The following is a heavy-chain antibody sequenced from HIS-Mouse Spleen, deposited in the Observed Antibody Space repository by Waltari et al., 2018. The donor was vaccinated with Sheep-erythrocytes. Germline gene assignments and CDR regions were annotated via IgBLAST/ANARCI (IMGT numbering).Heavy chain of an antibody. J-gene: IGHJ4*02. CDR2: ISSSSSYI. D-gene: IGHD1-26*01. CDR1: GFTFSSYS. CDR3: ARVASGATFDY. V-gene: IGHV3-21*01. Sequence: AASGFTFSSYSMNWVRQAPGKGLEWVSSISSSSSYIYYADSGKGRFTISGDNAKNSLYLQMNSLRAEDTAVYYCARVASGATFDYWGQGTLVTVSS.